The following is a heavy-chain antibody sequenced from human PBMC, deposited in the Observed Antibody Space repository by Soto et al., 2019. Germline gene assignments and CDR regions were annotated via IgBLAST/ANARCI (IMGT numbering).Heavy chain of an antibody. CDR2: ISAYNGNT. J-gene: IGHJ3*02. D-gene: IGHD2-15*01. CDR3: ARDIVVVVAATRGAFDI. Sequence: GASVKVSCKASGYTFTSYGISWVRQAPGQGPEWMGWISAYNGNTNYAQKLQGRVTMTTDTSTSTAYMELRSLRSDDTAVYYCARDIVVVVAATRGAFDIWGQGTMVTVSS. CDR1: GYTFTSYG. V-gene: IGHV1-18*04.